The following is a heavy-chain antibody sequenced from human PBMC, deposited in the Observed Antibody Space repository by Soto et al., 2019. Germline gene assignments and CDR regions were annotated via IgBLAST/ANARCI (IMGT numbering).Heavy chain of an antibody. D-gene: IGHD2-2*01. V-gene: IGHV4-39*01. J-gene: IGHJ5*02. Sequence: SETLSLTCTVSGGSISSSSYYWGWIRQPPGKGLEWIGSIYYSGSTYYNPSLKSRVTISVDTSKNQFSLKLSSVTAADTAVYYCASYIVVPAGDEFWFDPWGQGTLVTVSS. CDR2: IYYSGST. CDR1: GGSISSSSYY. CDR3: ASYIVVPAGDEFWFDP.